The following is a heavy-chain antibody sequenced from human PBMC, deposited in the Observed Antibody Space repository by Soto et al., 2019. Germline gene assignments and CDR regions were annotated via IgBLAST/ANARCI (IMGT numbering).Heavy chain of an antibody. Sequence: GASVKVSCKASGYTFTSYGISWGRQAPGQGLEWMGWISVYNGNTNYAQKLQGRVTMTTDTSTSTAFMELRSLRSDDTAVYYCARDHAIFGVAISPTARNFDYWGQGTLVTVSS. CDR3: ARDHAIFGVAISPTARNFDY. CDR1: GYTFTSYG. D-gene: IGHD3-3*01. CDR2: ISVYNGNT. J-gene: IGHJ4*02. V-gene: IGHV1-18*01.